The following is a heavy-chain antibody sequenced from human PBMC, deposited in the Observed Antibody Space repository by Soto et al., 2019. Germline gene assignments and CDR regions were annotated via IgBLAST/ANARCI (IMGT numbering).Heavy chain of an antibody. CDR3: AKDREAAAGLNYYYYGMDV. V-gene: IGHV3-30*18. CDR2: ISYDGSNK. D-gene: IGHD6-13*01. J-gene: IGHJ6*02. CDR1: GFTFSSYG. Sequence: QVQLVESGGGVVQPGRSLRLSCAASGFTFSSYGMHWVRQAPGKGLEWVAVISYDGSNKYYADSVKGRFTISRDNSKNTLYLLMNSLRAEHTAVYYCAKDREAAAGLNYYYYGMDVWGQGTTVTVSS.